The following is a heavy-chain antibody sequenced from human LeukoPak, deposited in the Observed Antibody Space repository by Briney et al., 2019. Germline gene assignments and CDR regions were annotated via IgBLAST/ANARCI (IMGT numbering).Heavy chain of an antibody. CDR2: FDPEDGET. V-gene: IGHV1-24*01. CDR1: GYTLTELS. D-gene: IGHD1-26*01. J-gene: IGHJ3*02. CDR3: ATVVKEWELLSSAFDI. Sequence: ASVKVSCKVSGYTLTELSMHWVRQAPGKGLEWMGGFDPEDGETIYAQKFQGRVTMTEDTSTDTAYMELSSLRSEDTAVYYCATVVKEWELLSSAFDIWGQGTMVTVSS.